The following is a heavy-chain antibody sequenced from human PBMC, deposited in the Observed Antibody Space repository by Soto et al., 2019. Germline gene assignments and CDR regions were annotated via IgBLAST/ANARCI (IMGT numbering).Heavy chain of an antibody. D-gene: IGHD3-10*01. Sequence: GGSLRLSCAASGFTFSSYSMNWVRQAPGKGLEWVSSISSSSSYIYYADSVKGRFTISRDNAKNSLYLQMNSLRAEDTAVYYCARVKKRGFGESPFFPKWGYFDYWGQGTLVTVSS. J-gene: IGHJ4*02. CDR2: ISSSSSYI. CDR3: ARVKKRGFGESPFFPKWGYFDY. V-gene: IGHV3-21*01. CDR1: GFTFSSYS.